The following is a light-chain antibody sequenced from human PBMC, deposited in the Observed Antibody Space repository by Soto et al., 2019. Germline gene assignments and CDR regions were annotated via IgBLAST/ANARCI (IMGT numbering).Light chain of an antibody. CDR3: LQHNSYPWT. CDR2: AAS. V-gene: IGKV1-17*01. J-gene: IGKJ1*01. CDR1: QGIRNE. Sequence: DIQMTQSPSSLSASVGDRVTITCRASQGIRNELGWYQQKTGKAPKRLIYAASSLQSGVPSRFIGSGSGTEFTLTITSLQPEDFATYYCLQHNSYPWTFGQGTKVEIK.